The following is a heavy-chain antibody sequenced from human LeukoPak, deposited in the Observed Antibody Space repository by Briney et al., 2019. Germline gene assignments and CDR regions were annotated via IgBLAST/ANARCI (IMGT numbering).Heavy chain of an antibody. CDR2: IKRDGSEK. CDR1: GFTFSSYW. V-gene: IGHV3-7*01. CDR3: ALDYGGNSGFDY. D-gene: IGHD4-23*01. Sequence: GGSLRLSCAASGFTFSSYWMTWVRQAPGKGLEWVANIKRDGSEKHYVDSVKGRFTISRDNSKNTLYLQMNSLRAEDTAVYYCALDYGGNSGFDYWGQGTLVTVSS. J-gene: IGHJ4*02.